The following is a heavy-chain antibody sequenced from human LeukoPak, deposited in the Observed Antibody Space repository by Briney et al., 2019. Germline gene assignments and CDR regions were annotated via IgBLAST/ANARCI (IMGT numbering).Heavy chain of an antibody. CDR2: IYYSGST. CDR1: GGSVSSGRYY. D-gene: IGHD5-18*01. CDR3: ARVSRGSYGFDY. V-gene: IGHV4-61*01. Sequence: SETLSLTCTVSGGSVSSGRYYWSWIRQPPGKGLEWIGYIYYSGSTNYNPSLKSRVTISVDTSKNQFSLKLSSVTAADTAVYYCARVSRGSYGFDYWGQGTLVTVSS. J-gene: IGHJ4*02.